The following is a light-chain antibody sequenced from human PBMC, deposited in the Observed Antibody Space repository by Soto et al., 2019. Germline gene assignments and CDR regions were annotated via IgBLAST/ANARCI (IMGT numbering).Light chain of an antibody. CDR3: AARDDSLSGHWV. V-gene: IGLV1-47*01. J-gene: IGLJ3*02. Sequence: QSVLTQPPSASGTPGQRVPISCSGSSSNIGSEYVVWYKHLPGTAPKLLVYRNNQRPSGVPDRFAGSKSGTSASLAISGLLSEDEADYYCAARDDSLSGHWVFGGGTKLTVL. CDR1: SSNIGSEY. CDR2: RNN.